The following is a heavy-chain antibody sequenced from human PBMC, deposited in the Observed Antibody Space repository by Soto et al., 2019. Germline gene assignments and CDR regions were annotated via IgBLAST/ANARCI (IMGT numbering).Heavy chain of an antibody. J-gene: IGHJ6*03. CDR1: GGSFSGYY. CDR3: ARGSVDDYIWGSYRWESYYYYYYMDV. D-gene: IGHD3-16*02. CDR2: INHSGST. Sequence: QVQLQQWGAGLLKPSETLSLTCAVYGGSFSGYYWSWIRQPPGKGLEWIGEINHSGSTNYNPSLTSRVTISVDTSKNQFSLKLSSVTAADTAVYYCARGSVDDYIWGSYRWESYYYYYYMDVWGKGTTVTVSS. V-gene: IGHV4-34*01.